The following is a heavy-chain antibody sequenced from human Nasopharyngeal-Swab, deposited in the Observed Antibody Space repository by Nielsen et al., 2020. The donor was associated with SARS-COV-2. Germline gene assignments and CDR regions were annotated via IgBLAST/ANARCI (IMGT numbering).Heavy chain of an antibody. Sequence: SETLSLTCTVSGGSISSYYWSWIRQPPGKGLEWIGYIYYSGSTNYNPSLKSRVTISVDTSKNQFSLKLSSVTAADTAVYYCARASDYGGNYEPFDCWGQGTLVTVSS. D-gene: IGHD4-23*01. CDR2: IYYSGST. CDR1: GGSISSYY. CDR3: ARASDYGGNYEPFDC. V-gene: IGHV4-59*01. J-gene: IGHJ4*02.